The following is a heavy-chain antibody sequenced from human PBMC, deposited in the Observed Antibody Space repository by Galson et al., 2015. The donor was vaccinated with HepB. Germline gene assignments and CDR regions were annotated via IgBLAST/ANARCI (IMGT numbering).Heavy chain of an antibody. D-gene: IGHD3-10*01. CDR2: IGTAGDP. J-gene: IGHJ6*02. CDR1: GFTFSSYS. Sequence: SLRLSCAASGFTFSSYSMNWVRQAPGKGLEWVSAIGTAGDPYYPGSVKGRFTISRENAKNSLYLQMNSLRAGDTAVYYCARGNYGSGRYYYYGMDVWGQGTTVTVSS. V-gene: IGHV3-13*05. CDR3: ARGNYGSGRYYYYGMDV.